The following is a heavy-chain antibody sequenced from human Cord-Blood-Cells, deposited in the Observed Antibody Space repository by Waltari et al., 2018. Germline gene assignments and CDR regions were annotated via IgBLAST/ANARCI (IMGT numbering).Heavy chain of an antibody. CDR1: GGTFSSYA. Sequence: QVQLVQSGAEVKKPGSSVKVSCKASGGTFSSYAISWVGQAPGQGLEWMGGIIPIFGTANYAQKFQGRVTITADESTSTAYMELSSLRSEDTAVYYCASSLYRYSGSYYFDYWGQGTLVTVSS. V-gene: IGHV1-69*01. D-gene: IGHD1-26*01. CDR2: IIPIFGTA. J-gene: IGHJ4*02. CDR3: ASSLYRYSGSYYFDY.